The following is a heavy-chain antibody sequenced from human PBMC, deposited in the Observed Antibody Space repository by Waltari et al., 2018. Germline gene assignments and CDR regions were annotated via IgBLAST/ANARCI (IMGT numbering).Heavy chain of an antibody. Sequence: QVHLQQSGPGLVKPSQTLPLTCAISGDSISTNSPSRNWIRQSPSRGREWLGRTYYRSKWYNDYAVSVKSRISINPDTTKNQFSLQLNSVTPEDTAVYYCARDNTAMAIWGHFDYWGQGTLVTVSS. J-gene: IGHJ4*02. CDR1: GDSISTNSPS. CDR3: ARDNTAMAIWGHFDY. V-gene: IGHV6-1*01. CDR2: TYYRSKWYN. D-gene: IGHD5-18*01.